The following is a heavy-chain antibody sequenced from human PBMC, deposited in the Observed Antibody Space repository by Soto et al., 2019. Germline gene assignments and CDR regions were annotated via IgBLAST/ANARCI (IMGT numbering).Heavy chain of an antibody. CDR1: GGTFSSYA. D-gene: IGHD5-18*01. V-gene: IGHV1-69*01. CDR3: ARGGYSYGSYYYYYYGMDV. Sequence: QVQLVQSGAEVKKPGSSVKVSCKASGGTFSSYAISWVRQAPGQGLEWMGGIIPIFGTANYAQKFQGRVTIPADESTSTAYMELSSLRSEDTAVYYCARGGYSYGSYYYYYYGMDVWGQGTTVTVSS. CDR2: IIPIFGTA. J-gene: IGHJ6*02.